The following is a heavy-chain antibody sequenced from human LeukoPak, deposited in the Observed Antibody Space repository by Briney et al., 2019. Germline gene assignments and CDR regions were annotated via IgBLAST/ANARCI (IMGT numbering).Heavy chain of an antibody. CDR2: ITSGGDYI. D-gene: IGHD3-9*01. J-gene: IGHJ4*02. CDR1: GFIFSSAV. CDR3: ARGHYDVLAASYKWTPDY. V-gene: IGHV3-21*01. Sequence: GGSLRLSCAASGFIFSSAVMNWVRQAPGKGLEWVSSITSGGDYIYYADSVKGRFTTSRDNAKNSLSLQLNSLRVEDTAVYYCARGHYDVLAASYKWTPDYWGQGTLVTVSS.